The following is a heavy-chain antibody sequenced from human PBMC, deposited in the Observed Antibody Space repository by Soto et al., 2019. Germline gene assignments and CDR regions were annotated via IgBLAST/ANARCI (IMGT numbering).Heavy chain of an antibody. CDR2: IKSKTDGGTT. V-gene: IGHV3-15*01. D-gene: IGHD3-10*01. Sequence: GSLSLSCAASGFTFSNAWMSWVRQAPGKGLEWVGRIKSKTDGGTTDYAAPVKGRFTISRDDSKNTLYLQMNSLRAEDTAVYCCARGSPGVGYWGQGTLVTVSS. CDR3: ARGSPGVGY. J-gene: IGHJ4*02. CDR1: GFTFSNAW.